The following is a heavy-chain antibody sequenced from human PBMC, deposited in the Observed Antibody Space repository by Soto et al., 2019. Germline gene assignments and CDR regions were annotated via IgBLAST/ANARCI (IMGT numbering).Heavy chain of an antibody. CDR1: GDSISSRSYY. CDR3: ARQRTSVVTQSYFDV. CDR2: IYYSGST. D-gene: IGHD2-21*02. J-gene: IGHJ4*02. Sequence: SETLSLTCTVTGDSISSRSYYWGWIRQPPGKGLEWIGSIYYSGSTHNNPSLMSRVSMSIDTSKDQLSLKLKSVTAADTALYLCARQRTSVVTQSYFDVWGTGSLVTVSS. V-gene: IGHV4-39*01.